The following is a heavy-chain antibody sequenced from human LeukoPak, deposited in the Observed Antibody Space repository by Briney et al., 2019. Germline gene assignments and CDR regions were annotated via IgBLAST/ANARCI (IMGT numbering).Heavy chain of an antibody. CDR3: AREGGETYCYYGMDV. CDR1: GYTFTSYY. D-gene: IGHD3-10*01. Sequence: ASVKVSCKASGYTFTSYYMHWVRQAPGQGLEWMGWINPNSGGTNYAQKFQGWVTMTRDTSISTAYMELSRLRSDDTAVYYCAREGGETYCYYGMDVWGQGTTVTVSS. J-gene: IGHJ6*02. CDR2: INPNSGGT. V-gene: IGHV1-2*04.